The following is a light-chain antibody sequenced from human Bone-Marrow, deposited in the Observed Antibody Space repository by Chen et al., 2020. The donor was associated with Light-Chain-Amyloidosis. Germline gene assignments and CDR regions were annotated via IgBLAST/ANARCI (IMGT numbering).Light chain of an antibody. Sequence: DIQMTQSPSSLSASVGDRLTITCRASQTINSYLNWYQQRPGKAPKLLIYAASNLERGVPSRFSGSGSGTDVALTIISLQPDDFATYFCQQSYISPFNFGGGTKVDIK. CDR1: QTINSY. V-gene: IGKV1-39*01. J-gene: IGKJ4*01. CDR2: AAS. CDR3: QQSYISPFN.